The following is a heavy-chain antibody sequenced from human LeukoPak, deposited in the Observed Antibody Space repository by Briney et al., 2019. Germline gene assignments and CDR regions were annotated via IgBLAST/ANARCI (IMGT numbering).Heavy chain of an antibody. CDR1: GFTFSDYY. V-gene: IGHV3-11*01. J-gene: IGHJ4*02. D-gene: IGHD3-16*02. CDR2: ISSSGSTI. CDR3: ARERYYDYVWGSYRFFDY. Sequence: GGSLRLSCAASGFTFSDYYMSWIRQAPGKGLEWVSYISSSGSTIYYADSVKGRFTISRDNAKNSLYLQMNSLRAEDTAAYYCARERYYDYVWGSYRFFDYWGQGTLVTVSS.